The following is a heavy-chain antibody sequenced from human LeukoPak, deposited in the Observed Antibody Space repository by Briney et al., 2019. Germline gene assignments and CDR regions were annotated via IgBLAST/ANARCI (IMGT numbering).Heavy chain of an antibody. J-gene: IGHJ4*02. CDR2: INAGNGNT. CDR1: GYTFTSYA. CDR3: ARASRGFGELNVY. V-gene: IGHV1-3*01. D-gene: IGHD3-10*01. Sequence: ASVKVSCKASGYTFTSYAMHWVRQAPGQRLEWMGWINAGNGNTKYSQKFQGRVTITRDTSASTAYMELSSLRSEDTAVYYCARASRGFGELNVYWGQGTLVTVSS.